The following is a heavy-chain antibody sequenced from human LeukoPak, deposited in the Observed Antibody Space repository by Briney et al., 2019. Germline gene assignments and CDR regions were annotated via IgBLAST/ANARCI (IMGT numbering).Heavy chain of an antibody. CDR1: GFTVSSNY. D-gene: IGHD6-19*01. CDR3: ASYSSGWPYFDY. CDR2: IYSGGST. Sequence: GGSLRLSCAASGFTVSSNYMSWVRQAPGKGLEWVSVIYSGGSTYYADSVKGRFTISRDNSKNTLYLQMNSLRAEDTAVYYCASYSSGWPYFDYWGQGTLVTVSS. V-gene: IGHV3-53*01. J-gene: IGHJ4*02.